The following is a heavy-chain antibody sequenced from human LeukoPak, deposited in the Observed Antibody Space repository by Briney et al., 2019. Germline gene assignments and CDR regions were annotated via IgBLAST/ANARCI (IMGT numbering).Heavy chain of an antibody. V-gene: IGHV5-51*01. CDR1: GYSFTTYW. Sequence: HGESLKISCKGSGYSFTTYWIGWVRQMPGKGLEWMGFIYPGDSDTRYSPSFQGQVTISADKSISTAYLQWSSLKASDTAMYYCARRPKLTGGGFHSWGQGTLVTVSS. J-gene: IGHJ4*02. CDR2: IYPGDSDT. D-gene: IGHD7-27*01. CDR3: ARRPKLTGGGFHS.